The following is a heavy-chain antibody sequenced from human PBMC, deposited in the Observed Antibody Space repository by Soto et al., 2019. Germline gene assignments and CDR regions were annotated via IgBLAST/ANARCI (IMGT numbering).Heavy chain of an antibody. Sequence: SETLSLTCAVYGGSFSGYYWSWIRQPPGKGLEWIGEINHSGSTNYNPSLKSRVTISVDTSKNQFSLKLSSVTAADTAVYYCARAKGIAAAGQHLYYMDVWGKGTTVTVSS. CDR2: INHSGST. CDR1: GGSFSGYY. CDR3: ARAKGIAAAGQHLYYMDV. J-gene: IGHJ6*03. D-gene: IGHD6-13*01. V-gene: IGHV4-34*01.